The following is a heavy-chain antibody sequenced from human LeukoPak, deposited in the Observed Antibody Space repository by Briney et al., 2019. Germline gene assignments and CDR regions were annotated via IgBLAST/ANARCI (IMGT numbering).Heavy chain of an antibody. D-gene: IGHD2-15*01. CDR3: ARDYFRGSFLPEDSSYYGMDV. V-gene: IGHV3-53*04. CDR1: GFTVSTNY. Sequence: GGSLRLSCSASGFTVSTNYMSWVRQAPEKVLEWVSAIYSAGNTYYADSVKGRFTISRHNSKNELYLQMNSLKTEDTAVYYCARDYFRGSFLPEDSSYYGMDVWGQGATVTVSS. CDR2: IYSAGNT. J-gene: IGHJ6*02.